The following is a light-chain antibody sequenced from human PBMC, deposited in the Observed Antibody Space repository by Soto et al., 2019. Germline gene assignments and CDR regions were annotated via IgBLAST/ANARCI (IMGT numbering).Light chain of an antibody. CDR3: CSFTSITTSV. Sequence: QSPLTQPACVSGSRGQSITIACTGTISDVGAYNYVSWYQQQPGKAPKLMISEVSNRPSGVSNRFSGSKSGNTASLIISGLQAEDEADYCCCSFTSITTSVFGTGTKVTVL. CDR1: ISDVGAYNY. J-gene: IGLJ1*01. CDR2: EVS. V-gene: IGLV2-14*01.